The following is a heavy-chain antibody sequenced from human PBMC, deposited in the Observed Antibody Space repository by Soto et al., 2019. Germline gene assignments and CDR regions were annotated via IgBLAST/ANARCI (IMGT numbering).Heavy chain of an antibody. CDR3: ASHIVATTHTTYYFDY. CDR2: IYYSGST. V-gene: IGHV4-39*01. Sequence: PSETLSLTCTVSGGSISSSSYYWGWIRQPPGKGLEWIGSIYYSGSTYYNPSLKSRVTISVDTSKNQFSLKLSSVTAADTAVYYCASHIVATTHTTYYFDYWGQGTLVTVSS. J-gene: IGHJ4*02. D-gene: IGHD5-12*01. CDR1: GGSISSSSYY.